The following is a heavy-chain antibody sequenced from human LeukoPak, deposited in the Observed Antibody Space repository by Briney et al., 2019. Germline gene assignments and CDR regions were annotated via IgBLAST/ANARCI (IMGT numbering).Heavy chain of an antibody. D-gene: IGHD3-22*01. CDR1: GGSISSYY. J-gene: IGHJ5*02. CDR2: IYYSGSA. CDR3: ARDRPYYYDSSGYNNWFGP. V-gene: IGHV4-59*01. Sequence: SETLSLTCTVSGGSISSYYWSWIRQPPGKGLEWIGYIYYSGSANYNPSLKSRVTISVDTSKNQFSLKLSSVTAADTAVYYCARDRPYYYDSSGYNNWFGPWSQGTLVTVSS.